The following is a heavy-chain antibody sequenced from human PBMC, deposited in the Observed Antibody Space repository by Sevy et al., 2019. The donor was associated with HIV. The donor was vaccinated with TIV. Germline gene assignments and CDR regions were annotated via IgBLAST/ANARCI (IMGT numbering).Heavy chain of an antibody. CDR3: ARGGPNQHQLDYFDY. CDR2: SGST. J-gene: IGHJ4*02. CDR1: GVSISNYY. V-gene: IGHV4-59*01. Sequence: SETLSLTCTVSGVSISNYYWDWIRQPPGKGLECVGFSGSTNYNPSLKSRVTTSVDTSKNHFSLKLSSVTVADPAIYYCARGGPNQHQLDYFDYWGQGTLVTVSS. D-gene: IGHD6-13*01.